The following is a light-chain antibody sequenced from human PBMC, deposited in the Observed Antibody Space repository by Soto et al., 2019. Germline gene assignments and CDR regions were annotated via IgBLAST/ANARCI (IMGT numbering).Light chain of an antibody. J-gene: IGKJ1*01. CDR3: QQYNSYCT. CDR1: QSISSW. CDR2: KAS. V-gene: IGKV1-5*03. Sequence: DIQMTQSPSTLSASVGERVTITCRASQSISSWLAWYQQKPGKAPKLLIYKASSLESGVPSRFSGSGSGTEFTLTISSLQPDDFATYYCQQYNSYCTFGQGTKVEIK.